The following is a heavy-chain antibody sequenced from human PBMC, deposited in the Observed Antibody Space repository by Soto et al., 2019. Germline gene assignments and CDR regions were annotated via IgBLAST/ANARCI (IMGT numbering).Heavy chain of an antibody. CDR2: VSASGLNT. CDR3: ANDRPRRTSGYCFDA. J-gene: IGHJ1*01. CDR1: GFTFSTYA. Sequence: EVQLLESGGRLVQPGGSLTLSCAASGFTFSTYAMAWVRQAPGKGLERVSGVSASGLNTDYADPVNGRFYISRDNSKNTVSLHMNSLRAEDTALYFCANDRPRRTSGYCFDARGQGTRVTVSS. D-gene: IGHD5-18*01. V-gene: IGHV3-23*01.